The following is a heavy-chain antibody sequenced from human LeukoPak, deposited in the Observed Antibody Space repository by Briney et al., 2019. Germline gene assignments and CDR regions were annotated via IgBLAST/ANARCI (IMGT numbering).Heavy chain of an antibody. Sequence: PSETLSLTCAVYGGSLSGYYWSWIRQPPGKGLEWIGEINHSGSTNYNPSLKSRVTISVDTSKNQFSLKLSSVTAADTAMYYCARDRRDYYDSSGYFDYWGQGTLVTVSS. J-gene: IGHJ4*02. CDR1: GGSLSGYY. CDR3: ARDRRDYYDSSGYFDY. D-gene: IGHD3-22*01. CDR2: INHSGST. V-gene: IGHV4-34*01.